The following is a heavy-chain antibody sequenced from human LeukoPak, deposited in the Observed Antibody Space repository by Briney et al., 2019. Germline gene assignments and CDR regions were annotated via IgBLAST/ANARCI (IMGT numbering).Heavy chain of an antibody. V-gene: IGHV4-61*01. J-gene: IGHJ4*02. D-gene: IGHD3-22*01. CDR1: GGSVSSRSYY. CDR3: ARSQYYDSSGYYVFYFDY. Sequence: SETLSLTCTVSGGSVSSRSYYWSWIRQPPGKGLEWIGYIYYSGSTNYNPSLKSRVTISVDTSKNQFSLKLSSVTAADTAVYYCARSQYYDSSGYYVFYFDYWGQGTLVTVSS. CDR2: IYYSGST.